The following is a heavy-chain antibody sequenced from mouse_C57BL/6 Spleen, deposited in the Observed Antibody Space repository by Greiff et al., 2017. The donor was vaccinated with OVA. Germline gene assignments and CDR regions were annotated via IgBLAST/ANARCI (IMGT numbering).Heavy chain of an antibody. CDR1: GYTFTSYW. V-gene: IGHV1-64*01. Sequence: QVQLKQPGAELVKPGASVKLSCKASGYTFTSYWMHWVKQRPGQGLEWIGMIHPNSGSTNFNEKFKSKATLTVDKSSSTAYMQLSSLTSEDSAVYYCAKLGFYFDYWGQGTTLTVSA. J-gene: IGHJ2*01. D-gene: IGHD4-1*01. CDR3: AKLGFYFDY. CDR2: IHPNSGST.